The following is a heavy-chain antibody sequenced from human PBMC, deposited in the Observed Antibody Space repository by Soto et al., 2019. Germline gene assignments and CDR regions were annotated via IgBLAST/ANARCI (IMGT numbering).Heavy chain of an antibody. CDR2: ISYDGSNK. CDR3: ASEQLAVLRGVLDY. J-gene: IGHJ4*02. D-gene: IGHD1-1*01. CDR1: GFTFSSYA. Sequence: HPGGSLRLSCAASGFTFSSYAMHWVRQAPGKGLEWVAVISYDGSNKYYADSVEGRFTISRDNSKNTLYLQMNSLRAEDTAVYYCASEQLAVLRGVLDYWGQGTLVTVSS. V-gene: IGHV3-30-3*01.